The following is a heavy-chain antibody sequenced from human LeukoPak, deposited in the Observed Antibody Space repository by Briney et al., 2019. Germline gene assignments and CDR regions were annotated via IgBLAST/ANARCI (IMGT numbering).Heavy chain of an antibody. Sequence: ASVKVSCKASGYTFTGYYMHWVRQAPGQGLEWMGRINPNSGGTNYAQKFQGRVTMTRDTSISTAYMELSRLRSDDTAVYYCARAATRGGEDYYYMDVWGKGTTVTVS. J-gene: IGHJ6*03. CDR2: INPNSGGT. CDR1: GYTFTGYY. CDR3: ARAATRGGEDYYYMDV. V-gene: IGHV1-2*06. D-gene: IGHD6-25*01.